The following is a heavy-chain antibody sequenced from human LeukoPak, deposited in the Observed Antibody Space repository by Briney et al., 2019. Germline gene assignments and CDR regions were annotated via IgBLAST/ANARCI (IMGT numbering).Heavy chain of an antibody. CDR2: ISAYNGNT. CDR1: GYTFTSYG. V-gene: IGHV1-18*01. CDR3: AREGSSGYHYVSHWFDP. D-gene: IGHD3-22*01. J-gene: IGHJ5*02. Sequence: ASVKVSCKASGYTFTSYGISWVRQAPGQGLEWMGWISAYNGNTNYAQKLQGRVTMTTDASTSTAYMELRSLRSDDTAVYYCAREGSSGYHYVSHWFDPWGQGTLVTVSS.